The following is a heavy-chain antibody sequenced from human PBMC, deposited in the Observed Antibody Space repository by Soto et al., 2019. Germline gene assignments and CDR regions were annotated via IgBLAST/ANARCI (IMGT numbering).Heavy chain of an antibody. CDR3: ASERVAEMATGGYFDN. J-gene: IGHJ4*02. CDR2: IVPLFGTP. Sequence: QVHLVQSGAEVKKPGSSVKVSCKTSGGTFSDLAFSWVRQAPRQGLEWVGGIVPLFGTPDYAQKFQGRVTINADESSSTVYMELRSLSSEDTAVYYCASERVAEMATGGYFDNWGQGTLVTVSS. V-gene: IGHV1-69*01. D-gene: IGHD5-12*01. CDR1: GGTFSDLA.